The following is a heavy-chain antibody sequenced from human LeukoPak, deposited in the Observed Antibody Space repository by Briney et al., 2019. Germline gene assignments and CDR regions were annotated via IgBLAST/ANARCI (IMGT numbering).Heavy chain of an antibody. CDR3: AKGSRPVIAANYFDS. Sequence: GGSLRLSCAASGFDFRSHTMIWVRQAPGKGLEWVSAISGTGTNREYADSMKGRFIISRDNAKDTLFLQMHSLRAEDTATYFCAKGSRPVIAANYFDSWGQGVRVIVSS. CDR1: GFDFRSHT. D-gene: IGHD2-15*01. V-gene: IGHV3-23*01. CDR2: ISGTGTNR. J-gene: IGHJ4*02.